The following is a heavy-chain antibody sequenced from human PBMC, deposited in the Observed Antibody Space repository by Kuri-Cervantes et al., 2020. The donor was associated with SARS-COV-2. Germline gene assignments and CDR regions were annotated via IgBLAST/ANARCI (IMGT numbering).Heavy chain of an antibody. CDR2: IKQDGSEE. Sequence: GESLKISCAASGFTFSNFWMSWVRQAPGKGPEWVANIKQDGSEEYYVDSLRGRFTISRDNAKNSLYLQLNNLRAEDTAVYYCARSLLSAWLVMSAFDMWGQGTMVTVSS. J-gene: IGHJ3*02. CDR3: ARSLLSAWLVMSAFDM. V-gene: IGHV3-7*01. D-gene: IGHD6-19*01. CDR1: GFTFSNFW.